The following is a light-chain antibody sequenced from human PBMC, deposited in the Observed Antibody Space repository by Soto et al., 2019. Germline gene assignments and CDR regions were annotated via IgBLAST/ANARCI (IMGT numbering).Light chain of an antibody. J-gene: IGLJ1*01. CDR1: SSDAGGYNY. CDR2: DVS. CDR3: CSYTTSSTYV. Sequence: QSALTQRASVSGSPGQSIAISCTGTSSDAGGYNYVSWYQQHPGKAPKLMIYDVSNRPSGVSNRFSGSKSGNTASLTISGLQAEDEADYYCCSYTTSSTYVFGTGTKLTVL. V-gene: IGLV2-14*03.